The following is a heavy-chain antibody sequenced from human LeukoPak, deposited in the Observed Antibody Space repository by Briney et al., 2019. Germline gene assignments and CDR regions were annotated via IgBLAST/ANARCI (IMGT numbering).Heavy chain of an antibody. V-gene: IGHV3-30*18. D-gene: IGHD3-22*01. CDR1: EFTFSSYG. CDR3: AKDSRKLKNYYDSSGRRSYYGMDV. J-gene: IGHJ6*02. Sequence: GGSLRLSCAASEFTFSSYGMHWVRQAPGKGLEWVAVISYDGSNKYYADSVKGRSTISRDNSKNTLYLQMNSLRAEDTAVYYCAKDSRKLKNYYDSSGRRSYYGMDVWGQGATVTVSS. CDR2: ISYDGSNK.